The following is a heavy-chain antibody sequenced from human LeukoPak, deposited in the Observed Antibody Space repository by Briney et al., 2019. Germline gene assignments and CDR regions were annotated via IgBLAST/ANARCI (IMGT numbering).Heavy chain of an antibody. Sequence: ASATLSCKASGYTFTSYDINCVRQATGQGPEWMGWRNPNSGNTGYAQKFQGRDTMTRNTSISTAYMELSSLRSEDTAVYYCARGQYCSGGSCYPRWFDPWGQGTLVTVSS. CDR2: RNPNSGNT. CDR1: GYTFTSYD. CDR3: ARGQYCSGGSCYPRWFDP. V-gene: IGHV1-8*01. J-gene: IGHJ5*02. D-gene: IGHD2-15*01.